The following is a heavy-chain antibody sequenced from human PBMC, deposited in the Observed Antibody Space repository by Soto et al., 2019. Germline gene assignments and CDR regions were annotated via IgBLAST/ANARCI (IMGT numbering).Heavy chain of an antibody. V-gene: IGHV4-39*07. CDR2: IYYSGST. D-gene: IGHD4-17*01. CDR1: GGSISSSSYY. CDR3: AIYGDYPFDY. Sequence: SETLSLTCTVSGGSISSSSYYWGWIRQPPGKGLEWIGSIYYSGSTYYNPSLKSRVTISVDTSKNQFSLKLSSVTAADTAVYYCAIYGDYPFDYWGQGTLVTVSS. J-gene: IGHJ4*02.